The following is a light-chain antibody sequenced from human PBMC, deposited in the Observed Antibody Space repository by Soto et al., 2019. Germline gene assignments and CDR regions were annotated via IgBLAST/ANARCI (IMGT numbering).Light chain of an antibody. Sequence: QSVLTQPPSASGTPGQRVTITCSGSSSNIGSNTVNWYQQLPGTAPRLLIYSNNQRPSGVPDRFSGSKSRTSASLAISGLQSEDEADYYCAAWDDSLNGPLFGGGTKLTVL. V-gene: IGLV1-44*01. CDR1: SSNIGSNT. J-gene: IGLJ2*01. CDR2: SNN. CDR3: AAWDDSLNGPL.